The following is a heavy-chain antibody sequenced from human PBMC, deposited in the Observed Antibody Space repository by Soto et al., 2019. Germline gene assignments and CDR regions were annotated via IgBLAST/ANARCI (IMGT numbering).Heavy chain of an antibody. Sequence: QEQLVQSGAEVKQPGSSVKVSCKASGYTFTAFYIHWVRQAPGQGLEWIGWINSNNGDTDHSRKFQGTVNMTRDTSSSAVYMELSRLRSDDTAVYYCEGLRLIAGDAFEVWGQGTMVTAS. CDR2: INSNNGDT. CDR1: GYTFTAFY. V-gene: IGHV1-2*02. J-gene: IGHJ3*01. D-gene: IGHD6-13*01. CDR3: EGLRLIAGDAFEV.